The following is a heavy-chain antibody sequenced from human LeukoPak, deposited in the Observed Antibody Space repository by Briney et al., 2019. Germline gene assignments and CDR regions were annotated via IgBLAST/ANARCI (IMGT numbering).Heavy chain of an antibody. CDR2: IKEDGSEK. V-gene: IGHV3-7*01. CDR1: GFTFSSYW. Sequence: GGSLRLSCATSGFTFSSYWISWVRQAPGKGLEWVANIKEDGSEKYYVDSVKGRFTISRDNAKNSLYLQMNSLGAEDTAVYYCANTYLDWGQGTLVTVSS. D-gene: IGHD3-16*01. J-gene: IGHJ4*02. CDR3: ANTYLD.